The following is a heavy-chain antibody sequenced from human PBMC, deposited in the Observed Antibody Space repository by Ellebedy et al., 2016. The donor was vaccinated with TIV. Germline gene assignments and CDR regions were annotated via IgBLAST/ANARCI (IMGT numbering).Heavy chain of an antibody. Sequence: ASVKVSCXASGYTFTGHYLHWVRQAPGQGLEWVGCINPTSGVTAYAPKFRGRVTVTRDTSITTASMDLSSLRSDDTALYYCAREMVGDNKSFDYWGQGTLVTVSS. CDR1: GYTFTGHY. J-gene: IGHJ4*02. V-gene: IGHV1-2*02. CDR2: INPTSGVT. CDR3: AREMVGDNKSFDY. D-gene: IGHD1-26*01.